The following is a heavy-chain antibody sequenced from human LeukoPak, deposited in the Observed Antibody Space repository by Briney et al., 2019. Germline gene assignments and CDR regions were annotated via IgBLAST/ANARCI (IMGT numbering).Heavy chain of an antibody. CDR3: AREFHYDSSGYFVA. CDR1: GYTLTELS. Sequence: GASVKVSCKVSGYTLTELSMHWVRQAPGKGLEWMGIINPSGGSTSYAQKFQGRVTMTRDTSTSTVYMELSSLRSEDTAVYYCAREFHYDSSGYFVAWGQGTLVTVSS. J-gene: IGHJ5*02. CDR2: INPSGGST. D-gene: IGHD3-22*01. V-gene: IGHV1-46*01.